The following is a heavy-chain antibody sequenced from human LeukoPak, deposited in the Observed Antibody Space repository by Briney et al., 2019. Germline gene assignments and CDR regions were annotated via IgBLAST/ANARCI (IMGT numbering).Heavy chain of an antibody. V-gene: IGHV1-18*01. Sequence: ASVKVSCKASGYTFTSYGISWVRRAPGQGLEWMGWISAYNGNTNYAQKLQGRVTMTTDTSTSTAYMELRSLRSDDTAVYYCAREYSGYGGNWFDPWGQGTLVTVSS. D-gene: IGHD5-12*01. CDR2: ISAYNGNT. CDR1: GYTFTSYG. J-gene: IGHJ5*02. CDR3: AREYSGYGGNWFDP.